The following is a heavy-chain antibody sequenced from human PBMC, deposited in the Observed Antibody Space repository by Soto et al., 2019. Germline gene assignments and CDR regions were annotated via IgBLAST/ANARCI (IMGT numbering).Heavy chain of an antibody. V-gene: IGHV3-30*18. CDR1: GFSFSNYG. Sequence: QVQLVESGGGVVQPGRSLRLSCAASGFSFSNYGMDWVRQAPGKGLEWVAVISYDGGSKYYADSGKGGFTISRDNSNNTVYLQMNSLRAEDTAVYYCAKDGRSGSYFTKGSYIDVWGKGTTVTVSS. CDR3: AKDGRSGSYFTKGSYIDV. CDR2: ISYDGGSK. J-gene: IGHJ6*03. D-gene: IGHD3-10*01.